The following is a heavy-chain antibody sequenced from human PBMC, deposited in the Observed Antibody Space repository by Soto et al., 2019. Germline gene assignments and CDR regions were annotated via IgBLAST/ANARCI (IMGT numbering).Heavy chain of an antibody. CDR3: ARAGPLADLRGGGDIAARVDV. D-gene: IGHD6-6*01. J-gene: IGHJ6*02. V-gene: IGHV4-59*01. CDR1: GGSISSYY. CDR2: IYYSGST. Sequence: SETLSLTCTVSGGSISSYYWSWIRQPPGKGLEWIGYIYYSGSTNYNPSLKSRVTISVDTSKNQFSLKLSSVTAADTAVYYCARAGPLADLRGGGDIAARVDVWGQGTTVTVSS.